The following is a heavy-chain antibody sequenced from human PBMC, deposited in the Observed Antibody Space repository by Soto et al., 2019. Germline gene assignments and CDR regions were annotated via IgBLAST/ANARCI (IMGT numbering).Heavy chain of an antibody. CDR2: ISYDGSNK. J-gene: IGHJ6*02. CDR3: ARDCRFLEWLSYYYYGMDV. V-gene: IGHV3-30-3*01. Sequence: GGSLRLSCAASGFTFSSYAMHWVRQAPGKGLEWVAVISYDGSNKYYADSVKGRFTISRDNSKNTLYLQMNSLRAEDTAVYYCARDCRFLEWLSYYYYGMDVWGQGTTVTVSS. CDR1: GFTFSSYA. D-gene: IGHD3-3*01.